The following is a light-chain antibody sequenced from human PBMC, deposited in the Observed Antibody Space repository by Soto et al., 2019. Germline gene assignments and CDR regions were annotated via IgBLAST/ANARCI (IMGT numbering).Light chain of an antibody. V-gene: IGKV3D-20*02. CDR3: HQRRRWPPTIT. J-gene: IGKJ5*01. CDR2: AAS. Sequence: VKKNYLAWYQQKAGQAPRLLIYAASARDTGIPDRFSGRGSGTDSTLTISRLEPQAVAVYYCHQRRRWPPTITFGQGTRLEIK. CDR1: VKKNY.